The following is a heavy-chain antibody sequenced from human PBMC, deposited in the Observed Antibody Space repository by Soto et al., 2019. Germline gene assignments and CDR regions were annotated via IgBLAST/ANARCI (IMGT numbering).Heavy chain of an antibody. CDR1: GYTFTSYY. J-gene: IGHJ6*03. CDR3: ARDAGYYYYMDG. Sequence: ASVKVSCKASGYTFTSYYMHWVRQAPGQGLEWMGIINPSAGSTNYAQKFQGRVTMTRDTSTSTVYMELSSLRSEDTAVYDCARDAGYYYYMDGWGKGTTVTVSS. V-gene: IGHV1-46*03. CDR2: INPSAGST.